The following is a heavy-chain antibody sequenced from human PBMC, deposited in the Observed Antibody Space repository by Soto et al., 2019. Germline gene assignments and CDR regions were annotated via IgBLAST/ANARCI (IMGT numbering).Heavy chain of an antibody. CDR1: GGPVSSGNYY. D-gene: IGHD1-26*01. CDR3: ARLPRTGSPRYYFDS. CDR2: VYYSGTT. Sequence: QVQLQESGPGLVQPSETLSLTCTVSGGPVSSGNYYWNWIRQPPGKGLEWIAYVYYSGTTNYNPSLQSRVTLSVDTSKSQFSLNLSSVTAADTAVYYCARLPRTGSPRYYFDSWGQGTLVTVSS. V-gene: IGHV4-61*01. J-gene: IGHJ4*02.